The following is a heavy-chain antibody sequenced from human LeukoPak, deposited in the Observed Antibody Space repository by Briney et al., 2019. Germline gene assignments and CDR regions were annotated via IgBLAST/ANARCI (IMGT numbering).Heavy chain of an antibody. J-gene: IGHJ4*02. D-gene: IGHD3-10*01. CDR3: ARDLLWFGEAYLDY. CDR1: GGSISSGDYS. V-gene: IGHV4-30-2*01. CDR2: IYHSGRT. Sequence: PSQTLSLTCAVSGGSISSGDYSWRWIRQPPGKGLEWIGYIYHSGRTYYNPSLKSRVTISIDRSKNQFSLKLSSVTAADTAVYYCARDLLWFGEAYLDYWGQGTLVTVSS.